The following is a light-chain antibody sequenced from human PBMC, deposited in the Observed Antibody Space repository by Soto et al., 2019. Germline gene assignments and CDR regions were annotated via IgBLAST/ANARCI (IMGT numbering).Light chain of an antibody. Sequence: DIQMTQSPSSLSASVGDRVTIACRASQSIGNYLNWYQQKVGKAPEFLLDAASSLQGGVPARFSGSGSGTNFTLTISSLQPEDFATYYCQQSFNTLPYSFCQGTKLEIK. CDR2: AAS. J-gene: IGKJ2*01. V-gene: IGKV1-39*01. CDR3: QQSFNTLPYS. CDR1: QSIGNY.